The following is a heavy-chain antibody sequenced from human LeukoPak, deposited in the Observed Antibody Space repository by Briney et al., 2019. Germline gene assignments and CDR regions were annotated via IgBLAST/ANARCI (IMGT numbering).Heavy chain of an antibody. CDR1: GGTFSSYA. D-gene: IGHD2-21*01. CDR3: AREDLFPHYYMDV. V-gene: IGHV1-69*05. Sequence: ASVKVSCKASGGTFSSYAISWVRQAPGQGLEWVGGIIPIFGTANYAQKFQGRVTITTDESTSTAYMELSSLRSEDTAVYYCAREDLFPHYYMDVWGKGTTVTVSS. J-gene: IGHJ6*03. CDR2: IIPIFGTA.